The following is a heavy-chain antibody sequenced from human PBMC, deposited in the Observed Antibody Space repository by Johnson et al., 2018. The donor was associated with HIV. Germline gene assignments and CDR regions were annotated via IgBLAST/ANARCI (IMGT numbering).Heavy chain of an antibody. D-gene: IGHD1-20*01. V-gene: IGHV3-33*06. CDR1: GFTFSSYA. CDR3: AKDDITGPPLGAFDI. CDR2: IWYDGSNK. Sequence: QVQLVESGGGVVQPGRSLRLSCAASGFTFSSYAMHWVRQAPGKGLEWVAVIWYDGSNKYYADSVKGRFTISRDNSKNTLYLQMNSLRAEDTAVYYCAKDDITGPPLGAFDIWGQGTMVTVSS. J-gene: IGHJ3*02.